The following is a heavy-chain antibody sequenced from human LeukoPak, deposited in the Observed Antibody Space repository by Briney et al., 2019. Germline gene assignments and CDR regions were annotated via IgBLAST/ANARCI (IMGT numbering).Heavy chain of an antibody. CDR2: IYYSGST. CDR1: GGSISSYY. V-gene: IGHV4-59*01. Sequence: SETLSLTCTVSGGSISSYYWSWIRQPPGKGLEWIGYIYYSGSTNYNPSLKSRVTISVDTSKNQFSLKLSSVTAADTAVYYCAKRLETYYYDSSGYRYFDLWGRGTLVTVSS. CDR3: AKRLETYYYDSSGYRYFDL. D-gene: IGHD3-22*01. J-gene: IGHJ2*01.